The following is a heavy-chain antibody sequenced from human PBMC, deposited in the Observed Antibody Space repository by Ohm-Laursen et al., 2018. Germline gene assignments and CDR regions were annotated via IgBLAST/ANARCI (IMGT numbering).Heavy chain of an antibody. CDR3: ARRTYFDS. CDR1: GGSVSSGSYY. CDR2: IYYSGST. J-gene: IGHJ4*02. Sequence: SQTLSLTCTVSGGSVSSGSYYWSWIRQPAGKGLEWIGYIYYSGSTNYSPSLRSRVTISLDTSKNQLSLRLSSVTAADTAVYYCARRTYFDSWGQGTLVTVSS. V-gene: IGHV4-61*10.